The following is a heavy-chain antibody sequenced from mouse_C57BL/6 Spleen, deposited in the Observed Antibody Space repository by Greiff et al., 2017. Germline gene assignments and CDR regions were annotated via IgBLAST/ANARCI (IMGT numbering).Heavy chain of an antibody. D-gene: IGHD2-3*01. CDR3: ARGYDGYWYFDV. CDR2: INPNNGGT. V-gene: IGHV1-26*01. CDR1: GYTFTDYY. Sequence: EVQLQQSGPELVKPGASVKISCKASGYTFTDYYMNWVKQSHGKSLEWIGDINPNNGGTSYNQKFKGKATLTVDKSSSTAYMELRSLTSEDSAVYYCARGYDGYWYFDVRGTGTTVTVSS. J-gene: IGHJ1*03.